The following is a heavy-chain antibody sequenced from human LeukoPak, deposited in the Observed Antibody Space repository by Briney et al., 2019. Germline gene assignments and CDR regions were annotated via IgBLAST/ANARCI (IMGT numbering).Heavy chain of an antibody. Sequence: GASVKVSCKASGGTFSSYAISWVRQAPGQGLEWMGGIIPIFGTANYAQKFQGRVTITADESTSTAYMELSSLRSEDTAVYYCARGVDNSGSYWRTRFDPWGQGTLVTVSS. CDR2: IIPIFGTA. J-gene: IGHJ5*02. CDR3: ARGVDNSGSYWRTRFDP. D-gene: IGHD1-26*01. V-gene: IGHV1-69*13. CDR1: GGTFSSYA.